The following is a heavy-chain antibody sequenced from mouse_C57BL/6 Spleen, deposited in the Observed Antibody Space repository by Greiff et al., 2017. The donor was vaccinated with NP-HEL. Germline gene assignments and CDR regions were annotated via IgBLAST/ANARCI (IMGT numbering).Heavy chain of an antibody. V-gene: IGHV2-9-1*01. CDR3: ARTSPYAMDY. Sequence: VKVVESGPGLVAPSQSLSITCTVSGFSLTSYAISWVRQPPGKGLEWLGVIWTGGGTNYNSALKSSLSICKDNSKSQVFLKMNSLQTDDAARYYSARTSPYAMDYWGQGTSVTVSS. CDR1: GFSLTSYA. J-gene: IGHJ4*01. CDR2: IWTGGGT.